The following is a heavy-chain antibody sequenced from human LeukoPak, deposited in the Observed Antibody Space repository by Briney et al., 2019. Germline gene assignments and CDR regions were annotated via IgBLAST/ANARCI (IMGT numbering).Heavy chain of an antibody. J-gene: IGHJ4*02. CDR1: GASISSYY. Sequence: TSETLSLTCTVSGASISSYYWSWLRQPPGKGLEWIGYMFNSGSTTYNPSLKTRVTISVDTSKNQFSLRLSSVTAADTAVYYCARAPDRYSSGWHNWGQGTLVTVSS. CDR3: ARAPDRYSSGWHN. V-gene: IGHV4-59*01. CDR2: MFNSGST. D-gene: IGHD6-19*01.